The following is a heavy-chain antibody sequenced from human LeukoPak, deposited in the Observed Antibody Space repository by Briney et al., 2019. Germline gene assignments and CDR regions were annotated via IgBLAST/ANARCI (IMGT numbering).Heavy chain of an antibody. Sequence: SETLSLTCTVSGGSISSYYWSWIRQPPGKGLEWIGYIYYGGSTDYNPSLKSRVTISKDTSKTQFSLRLSSVTAADTAVYYCARARLDSSGRFDYWGQGTLVTVSS. CDR3: ARARLDSSGRFDY. J-gene: IGHJ4*02. CDR2: IYYGGST. V-gene: IGHV4-59*01. D-gene: IGHD3-22*01. CDR1: GGSISSYY.